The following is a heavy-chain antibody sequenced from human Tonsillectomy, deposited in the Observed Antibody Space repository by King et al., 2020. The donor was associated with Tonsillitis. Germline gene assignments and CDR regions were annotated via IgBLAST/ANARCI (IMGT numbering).Heavy chain of an antibody. V-gene: IGHV4-34*01. J-gene: IGHJ3*02. CDR1: GGSFSGYY. D-gene: IGHD3-9*01. CDR2: INHSGST. CDR3: ARGEVLRYFDWLSDDAFDI. Sequence: VQLQQWGAGLLKPSETLSLTCAVYGGSFSGYYWSWIRQPPGKGLEWIGEINHSGSTNYNPSLKSRVTVSVDTSKNQFSLKLSSVTAADTAVYYCARGEVLRYFDWLSDDAFDIWGQGTMVTVSS.